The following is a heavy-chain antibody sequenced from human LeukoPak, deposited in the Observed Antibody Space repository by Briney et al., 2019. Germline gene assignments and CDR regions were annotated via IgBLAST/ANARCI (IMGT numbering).Heavy chain of an antibody. CDR2: INPSDGST. J-gene: IGHJ6*02. V-gene: IGHV1-46*01. Sequence: GASVKVSCKASGYIFTRYYLHWVRQAPGQGLEWMGLINPSDGSTTYAQKFQGRVTMTRDTSASTVYMELSSLTSEDTAVYYCTRDRQDSYYDLDVWGQGTTVTVSS. CDR3: TRDRQDSYYDLDV. CDR1: GYIFTRYY.